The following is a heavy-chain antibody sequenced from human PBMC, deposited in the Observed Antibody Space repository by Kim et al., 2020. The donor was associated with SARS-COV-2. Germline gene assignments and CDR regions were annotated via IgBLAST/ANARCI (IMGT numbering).Heavy chain of an antibody. CDR3: AKAHGAAGTEEGYYFDY. CDR1: GFTFGDYA. D-gene: IGHD1-1*01. CDR2: ISWNSGSI. J-gene: IGHJ4*02. Sequence: GGSLRLSCAASGFTFGDYAMHWVRQAPGKGLEWVSGISWNSGSIGYADSVKGRFTISRDNAKNSLYLQMNSLRAENTALYYCAKAHGAAGTEEGYYFDYWGPGTLVSVSP. V-gene: IGHV3-9*01.